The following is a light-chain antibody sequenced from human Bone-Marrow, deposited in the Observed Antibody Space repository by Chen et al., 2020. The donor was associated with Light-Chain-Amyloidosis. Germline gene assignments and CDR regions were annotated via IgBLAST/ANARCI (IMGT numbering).Light chain of an antibody. J-gene: IGLJ1*01. CDR2: EVT. Sequence: QSALTQPASVSGSPGQSITISCTGTSSDVGGDNHVSWYQQHPDKAPKLMIYEVTTRPSWVPDRFSGSRSDNTASLTISELQTEDGADYFCSSYTITNPLVFGSGTRVTVL. CDR3: SSYTITNPLV. V-gene: IGLV2-14*01. CDR1: SSDVGGDNH.